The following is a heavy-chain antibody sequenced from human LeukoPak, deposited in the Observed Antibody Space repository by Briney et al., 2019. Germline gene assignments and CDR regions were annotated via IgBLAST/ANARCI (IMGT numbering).Heavy chain of an antibody. CDR2: IRYDGSNK. CDR1: GFTFSSYG. CDR3: AKAIYSYGYVALGY. V-gene: IGHV3-30*02. D-gene: IGHD5-18*01. Sequence: TGGSLRLSCAASGFTFSSYGMHWVRQAPGKGLEWVAFIRYDGSNKYYADSVKGRFTISRDNSKNSLYLQMNSLRTEDTALYYCAKAIYSYGYVALGYWGQGTLVAVSS. J-gene: IGHJ4*02.